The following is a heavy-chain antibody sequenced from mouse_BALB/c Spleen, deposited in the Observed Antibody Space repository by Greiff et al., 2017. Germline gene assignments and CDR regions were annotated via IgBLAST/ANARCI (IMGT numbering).Heavy chain of an antibody. V-gene: IGHV5-6-4*01. D-gene: IGHD2-1*01. CDR3: TRVGGNYEGFAY. CDR2: ISSGGSYT. CDR1: GFTFSSYT. J-gene: IGHJ3*01. Sequence: EVQRVESGGGLVKPGGSLKLSCAASGFTFSSYTMSWVRQTPEKRLEWVATISSGGSYTYYPDSVKGRFTISRDNAKNTLYLQMSSLKSEDTAMYYCTRVGGNYEGFAYWGQGTLVTVSA.